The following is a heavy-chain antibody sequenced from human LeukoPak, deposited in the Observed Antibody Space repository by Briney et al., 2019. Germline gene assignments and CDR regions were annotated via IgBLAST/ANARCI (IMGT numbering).Heavy chain of an antibody. CDR2: IKNDVSEK. CDR1: GFTFSSYW. V-gene: IGHV3-7*01. D-gene: IGHD3-3*01. CDR3: ERVPQIWKATYYFHY. Sequence: GESLRLSCAVSGFTFSSYWMSWVRQAQGKGLEWESNIKNDVSEKYSEDSVKGRFTNSRDNAKNSLYLQMHSLRGEDTVVYYCERVPQIWKATYYFHYWRQGNRV. J-gene: IGHJ4*02.